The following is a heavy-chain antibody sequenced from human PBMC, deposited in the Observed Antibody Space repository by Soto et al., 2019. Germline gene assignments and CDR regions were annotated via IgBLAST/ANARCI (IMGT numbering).Heavy chain of an antibody. D-gene: IGHD6-19*01. J-gene: IGHJ5*02. CDR1: GYTFTSYG. Sequence: QVQLVQSGAEVKKPGASVKVSCKASGYTFTSYGISWVRQAPGQGLEWMGWISAYNGNTNYAQKLQGRVTMTTDTPTGTAHMELRGLRSGDTAVYYCAREAGYSSGWYLSRRVNWFDPWGQGTLVTGSS. V-gene: IGHV1-18*04. CDR2: ISAYNGNT. CDR3: AREAGYSSGWYLSRRVNWFDP.